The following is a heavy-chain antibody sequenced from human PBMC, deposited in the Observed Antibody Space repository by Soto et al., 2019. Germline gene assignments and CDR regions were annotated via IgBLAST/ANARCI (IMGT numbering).Heavy chain of an antibody. CDR2: LYWDDDK. D-gene: IGHD5-18*01. CDR3: AHRPRGYSYYFAY. J-gene: IGHJ4*02. CDR1: GFSLSTRGVG. V-gene: IGHV2-5*02. Sequence: QITLKESGPTLVKPTQTLTLTCTFSGFSLSTRGVGVGWIRQPPGKALEWLALLYWDDDKGYSPSLKSRLTITKYTSKNQVVLTVTNMDPVDTATYYCAHRPRGYSYYFAYWGQGTLVTVSS.